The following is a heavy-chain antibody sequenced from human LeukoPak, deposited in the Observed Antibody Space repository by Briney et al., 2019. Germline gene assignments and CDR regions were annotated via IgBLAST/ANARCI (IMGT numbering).Heavy chain of an antibody. J-gene: IGHJ4*02. CDR2: IYHSGST. D-gene: IGHD3-22*01. CDR3: ARGYYDSWDY. CDR1: GGSISSGGYS. Sequence: DPSQTLSLTCAVSGGSISSGGYSWSWIRQPPGKGLEWIGYIYHSGSTYYNPSLKSRVTISVDRSKNRFSLKLSSVTAADTAVYYCARGYYDSWDYWGQGTLVTVSS. V-gene: IGHV4-30-2*01.